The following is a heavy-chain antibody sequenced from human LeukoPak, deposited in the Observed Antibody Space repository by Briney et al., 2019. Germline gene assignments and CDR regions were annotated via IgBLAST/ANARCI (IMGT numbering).Heavy chain of an antibody. CDR1: GGTFSSYA. Sequence: SVKVSCKASGGTFSSYAISRVRQAPGQGLEWMGGIIPIFGTANYAQKFQGRVTITTDESTSTAYMELSSLRSEDTAVYYCASVVVPAAMGEYYFDHWGQGTLVTVFS. CDR3: ASVVVPAAMGEYYFDH. CDR2: IIPIFGTA. J-gene: IGHJ4*02. D-gene: IGHD2-2*01. V-gene: IGHV1-69*05.